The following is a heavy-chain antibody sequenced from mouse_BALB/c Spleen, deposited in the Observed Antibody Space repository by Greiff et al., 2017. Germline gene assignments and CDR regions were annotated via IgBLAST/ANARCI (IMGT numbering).Heavy chain of an antibody. Sequence: QVQLQQSGPELVKPGASVKISCKASGYAFSSSWMNWVKQRPGQGLEWIGRIYPGDGDTNYNGKFKGKATLTADKSSSTAYMQLSSLTSVDSAVYFCARGDSSGPLYAMDYWGQGTSVTVSS. CDR2: IYPGDGDT. D-gene: IGHD3-2*01. V-gene: IGHV1-82*01. J-gene: IGHJ4*01. CDR1: GYAFSSSW. CDR3: ARGDSSGPLYAMDY.